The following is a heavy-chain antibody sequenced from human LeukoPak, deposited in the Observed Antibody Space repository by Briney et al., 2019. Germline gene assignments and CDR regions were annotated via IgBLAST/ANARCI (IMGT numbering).Heavy chain of an antibody. J-gene: IGHJ4*02. CDR1: GYTFTSYD. D-gene: IGHD1-26*01. V-gene: IGHV1-8*01. Sequence: VASVKVSCKASGYTFTSYDINWVRQATGQGLEWMGWMNPNSGNTGYAQKFQGRVTMTRNTSISTAYMELSSLRSEDTAVYYCARNIGGSTDFDYWGQGTLVTVSS. CDR3: ARNIGGSTDFDY. CDR2: MNPNSGNT.